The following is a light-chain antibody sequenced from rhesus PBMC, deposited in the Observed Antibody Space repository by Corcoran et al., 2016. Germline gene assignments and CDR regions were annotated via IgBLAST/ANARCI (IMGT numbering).Light chain of an antibody. J-gene: IGKJ2*01. CDR2: AAS. CDR1: ENVNNY. Sequence: DIQMTQSPSSLSASVADRVTITCRASENVNNYLHWYQQKPGKAPKHLIYAASTLQSGVPSRFSGSGSGTDYTFTISSLQPEDVATYYCQHSYGTPYSFGQGTKVEIK. V-gene: IGKV1-74*01. CDR3: QHSYGTPYS.